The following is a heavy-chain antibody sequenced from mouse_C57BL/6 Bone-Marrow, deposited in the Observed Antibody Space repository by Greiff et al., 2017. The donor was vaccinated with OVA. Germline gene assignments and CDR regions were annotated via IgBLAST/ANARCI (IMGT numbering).Heavy chain of an antibody. V-gene: IGHV14-4*01. CDR3: TTRTGRVPFAY. D-gene: IGHD4-1*01. CDR1: GFNIKDDY. CDR2: IDPENGDT. J-gene: IGHJ3*01. Sequence: EVMLVESGAELVRPGASVKLSCTASGFNIKDDYMHWVKQRPEQGLEWIGWIDPENGDTEYASKFQGKATITADTSSNTAYLQLSSLTSEYTAVYYCTTRTGRVPFAYWGQGTLVTVSA.